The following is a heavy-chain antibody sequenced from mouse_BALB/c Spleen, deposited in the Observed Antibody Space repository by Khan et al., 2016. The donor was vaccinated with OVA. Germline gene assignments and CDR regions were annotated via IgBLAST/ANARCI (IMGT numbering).Heavy chain of an antibody. CDR2: ISTYSGNT. D-gene: IGHD2-3*01. CDR3: ARPAYDGYYDY. Sequence: QLQLQQSGPELVRPGVSVKISCKGSGYTFTDYAMYWVKQSHAKSLEWIGLISTYSGNTNYNQKFKGKATTTVDKSSSTAYMELARLTSEDSAIYYCARPAYDGYYDYWGQGTTLTVSS. V-gene: IGHV1S137*01. CDR1: GYTFTDYA. J-gene: IGHJ2*01.